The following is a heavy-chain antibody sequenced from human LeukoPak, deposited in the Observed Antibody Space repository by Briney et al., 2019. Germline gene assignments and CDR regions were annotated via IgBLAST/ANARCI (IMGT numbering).Heavy chain of an antibody. CDR3: AKGGEYCTTGVCPYYYYYYMDV. CDR2: ISYGGSNK. Sequence: PGVSLTLSCTASRFTVSRFHMLWLRQAPGKGREWVADISYGGSNKYYADSVKVRITIYRDNSTNTMYLQMNSLRAADTAVYYCAKGGEYCTTGVCPYYYYYYMDVWGKGTTVTVSS. CDR1: RFTVSRFH. V-gene: IGHV3-30*18. D-gene: IGHD2-8*01. J-gene: IGHJ6*03.